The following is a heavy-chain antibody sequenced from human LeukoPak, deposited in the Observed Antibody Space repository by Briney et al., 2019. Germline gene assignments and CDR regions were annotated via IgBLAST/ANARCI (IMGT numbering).Heavy chain of an antibody. Sequence: GGSLRLSCAASGFTFSNYWMHWVRQTPGKGLVWVSRINSDASVTTYADSVKGRFTISSDNAKNTLYLQMNSLRAEDTAVYYCARVTAVAGTSVGVDAWGQGILVTVS. J-gene: IGHJ4*02. D-gene: IGHD6-19*01. CDR3: ARVTAVAGTSVGVDA. CDR1: GFTFSNYW. CDR2: INSDASVT. V-gene: IGHV3-74*01.